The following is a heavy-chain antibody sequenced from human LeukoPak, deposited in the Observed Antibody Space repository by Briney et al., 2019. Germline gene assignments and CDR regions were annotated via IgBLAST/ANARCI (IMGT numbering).Heavy chain of an antibody. CDR2: MNPNSGNT. J-gene: IGHJ5*02. V-gene: IGHV1-8*03. CDR3: ARDYDSSGYYQFDP. D-gene: IGHD3-22*01. Sequence: GSSVKVSCKASGGTFSSYDINWVRQATGQGLEWMGWMNPNSGNTGYAQKFQGRVTITRNTSISTAYMELSSLRSEDTAVYYCARDYDSSGYYQFDPWGQGTLVTVSS. CDR1: GGTFSSYD.